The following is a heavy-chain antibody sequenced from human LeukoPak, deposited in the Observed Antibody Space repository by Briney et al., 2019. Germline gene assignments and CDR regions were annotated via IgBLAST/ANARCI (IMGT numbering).Heavy chain of an antibody. J-gene: IGHJ6*03. D-gene: IGHD3-10*01. CDR2: IIPIFGTA. Sequence: SVKVSCKASGGTFSSYAISWVRPAPGQGREWMGRIIPIFGTANYAQKFQDRSTTTTDESTSTAFLELSSMRSEDTAVYCCARVSDGFGDPALYYYMNVWGKGTTVTVSS. CDR3: ARVSDGFGDPALYYYMNV. CDR1: GGTFSSYA. V-gene: IGHV1-69*05.